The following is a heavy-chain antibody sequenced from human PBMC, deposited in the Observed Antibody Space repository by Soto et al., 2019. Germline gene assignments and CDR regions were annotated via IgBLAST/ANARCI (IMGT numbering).Heavy chain of an antibody. Sequence: ASVKVSCKASGYTFTSYAMHWVRQAPGQRLEWMGWINAGNGNTKYSQKFQGRVTITRDTSASTAYMGLSSLRSEDTAVYYCARDAGFGELLSTDYGMDVWGQGTTVTVSS. CDR2: INAGNGNT. CDR1: GYTFTSYA. J-gene: IGHJ6*02. CDR3: ARDAGFGELLSTDYGMDV. V-gene: IGHV1-3*01. D-gene: IGHD3-10*01.